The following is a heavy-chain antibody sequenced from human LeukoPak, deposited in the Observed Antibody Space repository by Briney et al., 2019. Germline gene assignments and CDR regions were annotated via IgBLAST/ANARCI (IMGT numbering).Heavy chain of an antibody. CDR2: ISGSGAKT. V-gene: IGHV3-23*01. J-gene: IGHJ4*02. Sequence: GGSLRLSCTASGFSFSSYAMSWVRQAPGKGLEWVSTISGSGAKTYYADSVKGRFTISRDNTKNTLYLQMNSLRPEDTAVYYCVRDTGRALDSWGQGTLVTVSS. D-gene: IGHD1-14*01. CDR1: GFSFSSYA. CDR3: VRDTGRALDS.